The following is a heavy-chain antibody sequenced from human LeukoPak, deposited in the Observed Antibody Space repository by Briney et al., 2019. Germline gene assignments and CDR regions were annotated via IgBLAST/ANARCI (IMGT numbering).Heavy chain of an antibody. D-gene: IGHD6-19*01. J-gene: IGHJ4*02. CDR2: IYYSGST. V-gene: IGHV4-59*08. CDR1: GGSISSYY. CDR3: ARQLRGEAVAGHLQPFDY. Sequence: PSETLSLTCTVSGGSISSYYWNWIRQPPGKGLEWIGYIYYSGSTNYNPSLKSRVTISVDTSKNQFSLKLGSVTAADTAVYFCARQLRGEAVAGHLQPFDYWGQGTLVTVSS.